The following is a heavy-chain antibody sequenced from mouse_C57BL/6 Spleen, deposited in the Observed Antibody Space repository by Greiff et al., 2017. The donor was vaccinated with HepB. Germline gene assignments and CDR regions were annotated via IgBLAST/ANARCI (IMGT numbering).Heavy chain of an antibody. D-gene: IGHD1-1*01. J-gene: IGHJ2*01. Sequence: QVQLKESGPELVKPGASVKISCKASGYAFSSSWMNWVKQRPGKGLEWIGRIYPGDGDTNYNGKFKGKATLTADKSSSTAYMQLSSLTSEDSAVYFCARGVITTVVATYPVDYWGQGTTLTVSS. CDR3: ARGVITTVVATYPVDY. V-gene: IGHV1-82*01. CDR2: IYPGDGDT. CDR1: GYAFSSSW.